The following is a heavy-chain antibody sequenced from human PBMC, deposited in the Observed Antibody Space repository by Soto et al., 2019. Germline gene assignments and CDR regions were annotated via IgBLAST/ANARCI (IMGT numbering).Heavy chain of an antibody. CDR3: ARGSAAGADYGMDV. J-gene: IGHJ6*02. CDR2: TYTSGRT. V-gene: IGHV4-4*07. CDR1: GGSISTYY. Sequence: PSETLSLTCTVSGGSISTYYWSWIRQPAGKGLEWIGRTYTSGRTNYNPSLKSRVTMSVDTSKKQFSLKLSSVTAADTAVYYCARGSAAGADYGMDVWGRGTTVTVSS. D-gene: IGHD6-13*01.